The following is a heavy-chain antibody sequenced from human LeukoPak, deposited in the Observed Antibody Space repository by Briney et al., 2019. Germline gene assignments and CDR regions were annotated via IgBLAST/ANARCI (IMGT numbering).Heavy chain of an antibody. D-gene: IGHD6-13*01. J-gene: IGHJ4*02. CDR1: GFTFSSYA. CDR3: AKGKGYSSSWEFDY. CDR2: ISGSGGST. Sequence: PGGSLRLSCAASGFTFSSYAMSWVRQAPGKGLEWVSAISGSGGSTYYADSVKGRFTISRDNSKNMLYLQMNSLRAEDTAVYYCAKGKGYSSSWEFDYWGQGTLVTVSS. V-gene: IGHV3-23*01.